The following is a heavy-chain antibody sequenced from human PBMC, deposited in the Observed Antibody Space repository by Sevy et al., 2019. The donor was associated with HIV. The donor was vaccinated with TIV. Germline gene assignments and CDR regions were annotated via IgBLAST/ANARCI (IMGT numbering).Heavy chain of an antibody. J-gene: IGHJ4*02. CDR3: VREGCTKPHDY. D-gene: IGHD2-8*01. CDR2: LSFGCGEI. Sequence: GGSLRLSCAASGFTFNKNSMSWVRQPPGKGLEWVATLSFGCGEINYADSVKGRFTISRDNSKNSFYLQMNNLRAEDTALYYCVREGCTKPHDYWGQGTLVTVSS. CDR1: GFTFNKNS. V-gene: IGHV3-23*01.